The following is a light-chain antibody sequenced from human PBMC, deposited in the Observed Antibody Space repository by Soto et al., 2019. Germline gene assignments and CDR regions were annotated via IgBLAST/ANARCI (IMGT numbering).Light chain of an antibody. Sequence: DIQMTQSPSSLSASVGDRVTITCRASQSIDTYLNWYQRKPGKAPNVLIYAASTLQSGVPTRFSGSGSATDFTLTISSLQPEDFATYYCQQSYSVPRTFGLGTKVEIK. J-gene: IGKJ1*01. CDR2: AAS. CDR3: QQSYSVPRT. V-gene: IGKV1-39*01. CDR1: QSIDTY.